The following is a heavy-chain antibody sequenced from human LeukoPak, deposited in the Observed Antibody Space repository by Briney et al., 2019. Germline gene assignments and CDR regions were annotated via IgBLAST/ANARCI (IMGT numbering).Heavy chain of an antibody. CDR1: GGSISSGSYY. Sequence: SQTLPLTCTVSGGSISSGSYYWSWIRQPAGKGLEWIGRIYTSGSTNYNPSLKSRVTISVDTSKNQFSLKLSSVTAADTAVYYCAQQLVRRRYFQHWGQGTLVTVSS. V-gene: IGHV4-61*02. CDR2: IYTSGST. D-gene: IGHD6-13*01. J-gene: IGHJ1*01. CDR3: AQQLVRRRYFQH.